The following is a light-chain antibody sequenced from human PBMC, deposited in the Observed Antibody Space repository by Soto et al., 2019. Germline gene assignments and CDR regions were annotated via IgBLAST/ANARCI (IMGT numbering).Light chain of an antibody. CDR3: LQYNGYYRT. V-gene: IGKV1-5*01. J-gene: IGKJ1*01. Sequence: DIKMTQSPSTLSASVGDTVTIPCRASQTITGWLAWYQQRPGKAPNLLIFDASTLESGVPSRFSGSGSGTTFTLTISSLQSDDFATYYCLQYNGYYRTFGQGTKVDI. CDR2: DAS. CDR1: QTITGW.